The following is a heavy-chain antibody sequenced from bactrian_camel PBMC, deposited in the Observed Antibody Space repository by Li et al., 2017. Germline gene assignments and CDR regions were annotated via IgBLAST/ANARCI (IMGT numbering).Heavy chain of an antibody. CDR2: TMDGYGKI. D-gene: IGHD4*01. J-gene: IGHJ6*01. CDR1: GYTSDDLMC. V-gene: IGHV3S66*01. Sequence: DVQLVESGGGSVQAGGSLKLSCTASGYTSDDLMCMGWFRQTPGKERQGVATMDGYGKITYADSAKGRFTITKDSAKNTLTLQMDSLQPEDTATYYCAANKPPCYYSITDAAQATDFHYWGQGTQVTVS. CDR3: AANKPPCYYSITDAAQATDFHY.